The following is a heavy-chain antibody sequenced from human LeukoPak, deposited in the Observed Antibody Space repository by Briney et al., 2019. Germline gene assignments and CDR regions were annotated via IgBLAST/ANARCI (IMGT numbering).Heavy chain of an antibody. CDR3: ARDGVVVASTQLYGMDV. Sequence: KPSETLSLTCTVSGGSISSGSYYWSWIRQPAGKGLEWIGRIYTSGSTNYNPSLKSRVTISVDTSKDQSSLKLSSVTAADTAVYYCARDGVVVASTQLYGMDVWGQGTTVTVSS. V-gene: IGHV4-61*02. CDR1: GGSISSGSYY. J-gene: IGHJ6*02. CDR2: IYTSGST. D-gene: IGHD2-15*01.